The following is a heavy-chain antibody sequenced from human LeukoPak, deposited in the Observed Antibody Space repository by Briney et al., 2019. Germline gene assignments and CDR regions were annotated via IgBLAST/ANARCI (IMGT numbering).Heavy chain of an antibody. V-gene: IGHV3-7*01. J-gene: IGHJ6*02. CDR3: ARDTRIAVAGLYYYYGMDV. CDR1: GFTFSSYW. CDR2: IKQDGSEK. D-gene: IGHD6-19*01. Sequence: PGGSLRLSCAASGFTFSSYWMNWVRQAPGKGLEWVANIKQDGSEKYYVDSVKGRFTISRDNAKNSLYLQMNSLRAEDTAVYYCARDTRIAVAGLYYYYGMDVWGQGTTVTVSS.